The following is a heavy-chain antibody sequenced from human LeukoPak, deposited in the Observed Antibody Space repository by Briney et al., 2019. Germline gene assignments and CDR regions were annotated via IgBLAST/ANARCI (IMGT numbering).Heavy chain of an antibody. V-gene: IGHV1-18*01. CDR3: ARSQYYYDSRGYYYFDY. D-gene: IGHD3-22*01. Sequence: ASVKVSCTASGYTFTSYGISWVRQAPGQGLEWMGWISDYNGNTNYAQKLQGRVTMTTDTSTSTAYMEVRSLRSDDTAVYYCARSQYYYDSRGYYYFDYWGQGTLVTVSS. CDR1: GYTFTSYG. J-gene: IGHJ4*02. CDR2: ISDYNGNT.